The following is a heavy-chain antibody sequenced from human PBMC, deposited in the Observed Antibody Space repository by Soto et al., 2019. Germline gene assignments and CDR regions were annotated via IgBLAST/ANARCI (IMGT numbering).Heavy chain of an antibody. CDR2: IDGSSDYT. Sequence: QVQLVESGGGLVKPGGSLRLSCTASGFLFTDYYMSWIRQPPGKGLEWLAYIDGSSDYTNSADSVKGRFTISRDNAKNSVFLQMNNLRADHTAVYYCARDLRYLITNYFDFWGRGTLVTVSS. D-gene: IGHD3-10*01. CDR3: ARDLRYLITNYFDF. V-gene: IGHV3-11*06. CDR1: GFLFTDYY. J-gene: IGHJ4*02.